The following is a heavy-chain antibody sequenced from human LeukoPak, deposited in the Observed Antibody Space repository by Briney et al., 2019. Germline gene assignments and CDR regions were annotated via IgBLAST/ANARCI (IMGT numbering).Heavy chain of an antibody. CDR3: AKDRVVRGVTPNWFDP. D-gene: IGHD3-10*01. CDR2: ISGSGGST. J-gene: IGHJ5*02. V-gene: IGHV3-23*01. CDR1: GFTFSSYA. Sequence: GGSLRLSCAASGFTFSSYAMSWVRQAPGKGLEWVSAISGSGGSTYYADSVKGWFTISRDNSKNTLYLQMNSLRAEDTAVYYCAKDRVVRGVTPNWFDPWGQGTLVTVSS.